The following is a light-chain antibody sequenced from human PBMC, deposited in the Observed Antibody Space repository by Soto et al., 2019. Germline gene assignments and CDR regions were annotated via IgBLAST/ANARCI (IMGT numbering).Light chain of an antibody. J-gene: IGLJ1*01. V-gene: IGLV2-14*01. CDR1: SSDIGGYNS. Sequence: QSALTQPASVSGSPGQSITISCTGTSSDIGGYNSVSWYQQHPGKAPKLVIYDVGNRPSGVSDRFSGSKSGNTASLTISGLQAEDEADYYCCSYTSSSTYVFGAGTKLTVL. CDR3: CSYTSSSTYV. CDR2: DVG.